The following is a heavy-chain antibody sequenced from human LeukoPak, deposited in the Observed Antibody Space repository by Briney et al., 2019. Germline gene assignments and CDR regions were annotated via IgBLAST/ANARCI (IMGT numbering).Heavy chain of an antibody. CDR3: ARTGVVAGSFDS. CDR1: GASISSYY. D-gene: IGHD6-19*01. V-gene: IGHV4-4*07. Sequence: SETLSLTCTVSGASISSYYWSWIRQPAGKGLEWIGRIYTSRSTDYNPSLKSRVTISGDKSKNQLSLKLSSVTVADTAVYYCARTGVVAGSFDSWGQGTLVTVSS. J-gene: IGHJ4*02. CDR2: IYTSRST.